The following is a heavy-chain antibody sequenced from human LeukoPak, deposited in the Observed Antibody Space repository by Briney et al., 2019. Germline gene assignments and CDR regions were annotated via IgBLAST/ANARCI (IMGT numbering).Heavy chain of an antibody. D-gene: IGHD6-19*01. V-gene: IGHV3-66*01. CDR3: LTRSLIAVSGNSYMDV. J-gene: IGHJ6*03. CDR2: IYSGGST. Sequence: GGSLRLSCAASGFTVSSNYMSWVRQAPGKGLEWVSVIYSGGSTYYADSVKGRFTISRDNSKNTLYLQMNSLRAEDTAVYFCLTRSLIAVSGNSYMDVWGKGTTVSVSS. CDR1: GFTVSSNY.